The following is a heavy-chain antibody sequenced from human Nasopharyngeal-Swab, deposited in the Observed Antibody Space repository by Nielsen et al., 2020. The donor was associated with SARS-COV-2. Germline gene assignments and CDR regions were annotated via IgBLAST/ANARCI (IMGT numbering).Heavy chain of an antibody. CDR2: ISYSRSIYYSENT. CDR1: SGSITSSSYY. Sequence: SETLSLTCTVSSGSITSSSYYWGWVRQPPGKGLDWIGSISYSRSIYYSENTYYNPSLRSRVTLSIDTSKNQFSLNLTSVTAADTAVYYCARQYSHSGGHYYMDVWGKGTTVIVSS. V-gene: IGHV4-39*01. J-gene: IGHJ6*03. CDR3: ARQYSHSGGHYYMDV. D-gene: IGHD3-10*01.